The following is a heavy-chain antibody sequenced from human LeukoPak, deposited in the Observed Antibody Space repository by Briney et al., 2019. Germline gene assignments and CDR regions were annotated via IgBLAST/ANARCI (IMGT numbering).Heavy chain of an antibody. D-gene: IGHD3-10*01. CDR2: IYYSGST. Sequence: SETLSLTCTVSGGSISSYYWSWIRQPPGKGLEWIGYIYYSGSTNYNPSLKSRVTISVDTSKNQFSLKLSSVTAADTAVYYCARRGEDMVRGVMLNAFDIWGQGTMVTVSS. CDR3: ARRGEDMVRGVMLNAFDI. J-gene: IGHJ3*02. V-gene: IGHV4-59*01. CDR1: GGSISSYY.